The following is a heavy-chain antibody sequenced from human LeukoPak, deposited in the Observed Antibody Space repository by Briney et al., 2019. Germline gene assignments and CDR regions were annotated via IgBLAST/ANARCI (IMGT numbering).Heavy chain of an antibody. J-gene: IGHJ4*02. V-gene: IGHV1-8*03. D-gene: IGHD3-3*01. CDR3: ARTYDFWSGYYLFDD. Sequence: ASVTVSCKASGYTFTSYDINWVRQATGPGLEWMGWMNANGGNTGYAQKFQGRVTNTRNTSIGTAYMELSSLRSEDTAVYYCARTYDFWSGYYLFDDWGQGTLVTVSS. CDR2: MNANGGNT. CDR1: GYTFTSYD.